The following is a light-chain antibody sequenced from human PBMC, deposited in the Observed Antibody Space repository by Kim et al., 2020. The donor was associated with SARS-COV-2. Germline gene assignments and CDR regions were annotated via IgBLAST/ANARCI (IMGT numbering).Light chain of an antibody. Sequence: LGQTVRITCQGDSPRSVYAGWYHQKPGQAPVLVIYGKNNRPSGIPDRFSGSSSGNTASLTITGAQAEDEADYYCNSRDSSGNHVVFGGGTQLTVL. CDR3: NSRDSSGNHVV. CDR1: SPRSVY. J-gene: IGLJ2*01. V-gene: IGLV3-19*01. CDR2: GKN.